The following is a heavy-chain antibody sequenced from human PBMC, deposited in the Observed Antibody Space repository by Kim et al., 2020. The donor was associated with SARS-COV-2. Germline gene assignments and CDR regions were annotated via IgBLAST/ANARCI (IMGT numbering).Heavy chain of an antibody. CDR1: GFTFSSYS. Sequence: GGSLRLSCAASGFTFSSYSMNWVRQAPGKGLEWVSYISSSSSTIYYADSVKGRFTISRDNAKNSLYLQMNSLRDEDTAVYYCATNGVFDWLFPNYYYYGMDVWGQGTTVTVSS. D-gene: IGHD3-9*01. CDR2: ISSSSSTI. V-gene: IGHV3-48*02. J-gene: IGHJ6*02. CDR3: ATNGVFDWLFPNYYYYGMDV.